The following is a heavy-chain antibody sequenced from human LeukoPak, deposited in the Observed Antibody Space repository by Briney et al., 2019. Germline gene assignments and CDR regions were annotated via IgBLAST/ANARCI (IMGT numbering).Heavy chain of an antibody. D-gene: IGHD2-15*01. J-gene: IGHJ4*02. Sequence: SQTLSLTCAISGDSVSSNSAAWSWIRQSPSRGLEWLGRTYYRSKWYNDYAVSVKSRITINPDTSKNQFSLQLNSVTPEDTAVYYCARVYCSGGSCYYNSYFDYWGQGTLVTVS. CDR1: GDSVSSNSAA. V-gene: IGHV6-1*01. CDR3: ARVYCSGGSCYYNSYFDY. CDR2: TYYRSKWYN.